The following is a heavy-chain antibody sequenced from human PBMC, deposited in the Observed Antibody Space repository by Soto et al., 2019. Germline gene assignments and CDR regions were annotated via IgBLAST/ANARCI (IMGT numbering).Heavy chain of an antibody. V-gene: IGHV3-73*01. CDR2: IRSRANSYAT. J-gene: IGHJ4*02. Sequence: PGGSLRLSCAASGFAFSASTLYWVRQASGKGLEWLGRIRSRANSYATGYAASVKGRFTISRDDSKNTAYLQMNSLKTEDTAVYYCTRPTCDYWGRGTLVTVSS. CDR1: GFAFSAST. CDR3: TRPTCDY.